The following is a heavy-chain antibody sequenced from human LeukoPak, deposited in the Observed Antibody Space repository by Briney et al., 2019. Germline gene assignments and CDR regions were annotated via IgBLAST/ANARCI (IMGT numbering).Heavy chain of an antibody. D-gene: IGHD3-10*01. J-gene: IGHJ4*02. CDR2: ISYDGSNK. V-gene: IGHV3-30*04. CDR1: GFTFSSYA. CDR3: ARSQGVRGVLTRRGYFDY. Sequence: GRSLRLSCAASGFTFSSYAMHWVRQAPGKGLEWVAVISYDGSNKYYADSVKGRFTISRDNSKNTLYLQMNSLRAEDTAMYYCARSQGVRGVLTRRGYFDYWGQGTLVTVSS.